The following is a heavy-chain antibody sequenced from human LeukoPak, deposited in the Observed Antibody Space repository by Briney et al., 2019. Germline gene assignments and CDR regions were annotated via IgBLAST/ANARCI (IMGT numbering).Heavy chain of an antibody. D-gene: IGHD1-14*01. CDR2: ISAYNGNT. V-gene: IGHV1-18*01. CDR3: AREETHHVYYGMDV. Sequence: GASVKVSCKASGCTFTSYGISWVRQAPGQGLEWMGWISAYNGNTNYAQKVQGRVTMTTDTSTSTAYMELRSLRSDDTAVYYCAREETHHVYYGMDVWGQGTMSPSP. CDR1: GCTFTSYG. J-gene: IGHJ6*02.